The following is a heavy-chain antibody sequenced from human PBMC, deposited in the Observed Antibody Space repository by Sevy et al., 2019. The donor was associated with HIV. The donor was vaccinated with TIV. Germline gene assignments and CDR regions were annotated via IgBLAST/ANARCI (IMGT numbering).Heavy chain of an antibody. Sequence: GGSLRLSCVTSGFSFSDYHMSWIRLAPGKGLEWISHITSSHGAKVYADSVRGRFDISRDNARKSVYLQMNRLQAEDTATYFCVGRRYRVGHSWSYFLDFWGQGTPVTVSS. D-gene: IGHD5-18*01. J-gene: IGHJ4*02. CDR2: ITSSHGAK. V-gene: IGHV3-11*01. CDR3: VGRRYRVGHSWSYFLDF. CDR1: GFSFSDYH.